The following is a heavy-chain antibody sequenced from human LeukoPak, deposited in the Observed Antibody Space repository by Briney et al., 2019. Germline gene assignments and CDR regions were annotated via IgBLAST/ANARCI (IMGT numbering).Heavy chain of an antibody. CDR1: GGSFSGYY. J-gene: IGHJ5*02. V-gene: IGHV4-34*01. Sequence: SETLSLTCAVYGGSFSGYYWSWIRQPPGKGLEWIGEINHSGSTNYNPSLKSRVTISVDTSKNQFSLKLSSVTAADTAVYYCARVALDEGWFDPWGQGTLVTVSS. CDR2: INHSGST. D-gene: IGHD3/OR15-3a*01. CDR3: ARVALDEGWFDP.